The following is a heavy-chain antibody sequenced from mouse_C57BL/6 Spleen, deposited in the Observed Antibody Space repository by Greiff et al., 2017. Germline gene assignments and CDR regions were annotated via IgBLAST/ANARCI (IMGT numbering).Heavy chain of an antibody. J-gene: IGHJ4*01. V-gene: IGHV3-6*01. Sequence: VQLKESGPGLVKPSPSLSLTCSVTGYSITSGYYWNWIRQFPGNKLECMGYIRYDGSNNYNPTLKNRISITRDTSKNQFFLKLNSVTTEDTATYYCAREEGRYAMDYWGQGTSVTVSS. CDR3: AREEGRYAMDY. CDR2: IRYDGSN. CDR1: GYSITSGYY.